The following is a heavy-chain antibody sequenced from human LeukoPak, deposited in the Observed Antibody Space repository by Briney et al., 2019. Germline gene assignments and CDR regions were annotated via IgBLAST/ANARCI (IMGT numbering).Heavy chain of an antibody. CDR3: ARVPLRYFDWLSSAAPFDY. Sequence: GGPLRLSCAASGFTFSSYAMHWVRQAPGKGLEWVAVISYDGSNKYYADSVKGRFTISRDNSKNTLYLQMNSLRAEDTAVYYCARVPLRYFDWLSSAAPFDYWGQGTLVTVSS. J-gene: IGHJ4*02. D-gene: IGHD3-9*01. V-gene: IGHV3-30*04. CDR2: ISYDGSNK. CDR1: GFTFSSYA.